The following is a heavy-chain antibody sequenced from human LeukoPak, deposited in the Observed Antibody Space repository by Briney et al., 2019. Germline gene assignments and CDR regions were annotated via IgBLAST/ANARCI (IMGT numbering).Heavy chain of an antibody. CDR1: GGSISSGDYY. D-gene: IGHD3-9*01. CDR3: ARLVLSGGKSDILTEYIDY. V-gene: IGHV4-30-4*01. CDR2: IYYSGST. Sequence: PSETLSLTCTVSGGSISSGDYYWSWIRQPPGKGLEWIGYIYYSGSTYYNPSLKSRLTISVDTSKNQFSLKLSSVTAADTAVYYCARLVLSGGKSDILTEYIDYWGQGTLVTVSS. J-gene: IGHJ4*02.